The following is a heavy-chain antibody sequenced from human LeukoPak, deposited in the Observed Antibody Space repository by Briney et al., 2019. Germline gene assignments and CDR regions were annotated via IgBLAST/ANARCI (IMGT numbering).Heavy chain of an antibody. V-gene: IGHV1-8*01. CDR2: MNPNSGNT. D-gene: IGHD5-24*01. Sequence: GASVKVSCKASGYTFTSYDINWVRQATGRGLEWMGWMNPNSGNTGYAQKFQGRVPMTRNTSISTAYMELSSLRSEDTAVYYCARVQRWLQLLVYWGQGTLVTVSS. J-gene: IGHJ4*02. CDR1: GYTFTSYD. CDR3: ARVQRWLQLLVY.